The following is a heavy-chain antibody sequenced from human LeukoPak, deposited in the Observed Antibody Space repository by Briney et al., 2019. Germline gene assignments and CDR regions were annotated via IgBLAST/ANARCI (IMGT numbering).Heavy chain of an antibody. V-gene: IGHV3-30*02. Sequence: PGGSLRLSCAASGFTFGSYGMHWVRQAPGKGLEWVTFIRSDGSNKYYADSVKGRFTISRDNSKNTLYLQMNSLRAEDTAAYYCARDTHSSSSYFDYWGQGTLVTVSS. D-gene: IGHD6-6*01. J-gene: IGHJ4*02. CDR1: GFTFGSYG. CDR2: IRSDGSNK. CDR3: ARDTHSSSSYFDY.